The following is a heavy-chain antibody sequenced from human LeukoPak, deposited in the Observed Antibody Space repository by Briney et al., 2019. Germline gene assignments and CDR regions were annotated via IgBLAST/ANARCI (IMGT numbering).Heavy chain of an antibody. CDR3: AKTPLDYDSSGYYYFDY. CDR1: GFTFTDYY. V-gene: IGHV3-11*01. J-gene: IGHJ4*02. CDR2: ISPNSETK. Sequence: GGSLRLSCTASGFTFTDYYMNWIRQAPGKGLEWISYISPNSETKYYADSVKGRFTISRDNAKNSLYLQMNSLRVEDTAVYYCAKTPLDYDSSGYYYFDYWGQGTLVTVSS. D-gene: IGHD3-22*01.